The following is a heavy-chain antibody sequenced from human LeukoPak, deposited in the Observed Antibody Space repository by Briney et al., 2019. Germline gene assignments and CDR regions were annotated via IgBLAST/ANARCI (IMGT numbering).Heavy chain of an antibody. V-gene: IGHV3-23*01. Sequence: GGSLRLSCAASGFAFSSYAMNWVRQAPGKGLEWVSGTGSGGTTYYADSVKGRFTISRDNSKNTLYLQMNSLRAEDAAVYYCARELRYFDWLLKDYGMDVWGQGTTVTVSS. CDR1: GFAFSSYA. CDR3: ARELRYFDWLLKDYGMDV. D-gene: IGHD3-9*01. CDR2: TGSGGTT. J-gene: IGHJ6*02.